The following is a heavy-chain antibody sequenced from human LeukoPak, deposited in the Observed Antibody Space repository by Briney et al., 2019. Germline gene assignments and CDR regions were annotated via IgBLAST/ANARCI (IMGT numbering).Heavy chain of an antibody. CDR2: IKQDGSEK. D-gene: IGHD1-7*01. J-gene: IGHJ4*02. V-gene: IGHV3-7*03. CDR1: GFTFSSYW. Sequence: GGSLRLSCAASGFTFSSYWMSWVRQAPGKGLEWVANIKQDGSEKYYVDSVKGRFTISRDNAKNSLYLQMNSLRAEDTAVYYCAKDEAELLDSGGVLFDYWGQGTLVTVSS. CDR3: AKDEAELLDSGGVLFDY.